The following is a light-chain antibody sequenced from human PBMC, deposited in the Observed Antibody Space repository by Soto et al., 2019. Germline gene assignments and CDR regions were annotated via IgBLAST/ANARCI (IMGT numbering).Light chain of an antibody. Sequence: DIVMTQSPDSLAVSLGERATINCKSSQSVLYSSNNKNYLAWYQQKPGQHPKLLIYWASTRESGVPDRFSGSGSGTDFTLTISSLHAEDVAVYYCQQFYSAPWTFGQGTKDEIK. CDR2: WAS. CDR3: QQFYSAPWT. V-gene: IGKV4-1*01. CDR1: QSVLYSSNNKNY. J-gene: IGKJ1*01.